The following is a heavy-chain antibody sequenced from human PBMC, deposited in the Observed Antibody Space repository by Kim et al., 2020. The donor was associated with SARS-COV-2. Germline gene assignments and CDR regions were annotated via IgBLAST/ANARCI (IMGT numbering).Heavy chain of an antibody. CDR1: GFTFGDYG. CDR2: IRSKAYGGTA. CDR3: TRVGRWGTATMDFDY. D-gene: IGHD3-16*01. V-gene: IGHV3-49*04. J-gene: IGHJ4*02. Sequence: GGSLRLSCITSGFTFGDYGMNWVRQAPGKGLEWVGFIRSKAYGGTAEYAASVKGRFTISRDDSKSIAYVQLNSLKTEDTAVYYCTRVGRWGTATMDFDYWGQGTLVTASS.